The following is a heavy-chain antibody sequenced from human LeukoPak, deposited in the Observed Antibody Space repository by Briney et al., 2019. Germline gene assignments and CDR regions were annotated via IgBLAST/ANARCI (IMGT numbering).Heavy chain of an antibody. Sequence: ASVKVSCKVSGYTLTELSMHWVRQAPGKGLEWMGGFDPEDGETIYAQKFQGRVTMTEDTSTDTAYMELSSLRSEDTAVYYCATSPVRGALIDAFDIWGQGTMVTVSS. J-gene: IGHJ3*02. V-gene: IGHV1-24*01. CDR1: GYTLTELS. CDR2: FDPEDGET. D-gene: IGHD3-10*01. CDR3: ATSPVRGALIDAFDI.